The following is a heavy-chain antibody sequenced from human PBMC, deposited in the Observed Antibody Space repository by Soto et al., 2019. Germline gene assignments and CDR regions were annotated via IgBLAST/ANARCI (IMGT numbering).Heavy chain of an antibody. J-gene: IGHJ4*02. V-gene: IGHV3-72*01. D-gene: IGHD5-18*01. CDR3: GRGQHTGYSYGDFDY. Sequence: GGSLRLSCEASGFTFSDHYMDWVRQASGKGLEWVGRIRNKVKSYTTEYAASVKGRFTISRDDSKSSLYLQMNSLKTEDTAVYYCGRGQHTGYSYGDFDYWGQGTLVTVSS. CDR2: IRNKVKSYTT. CDR1: GFTFSDHY.